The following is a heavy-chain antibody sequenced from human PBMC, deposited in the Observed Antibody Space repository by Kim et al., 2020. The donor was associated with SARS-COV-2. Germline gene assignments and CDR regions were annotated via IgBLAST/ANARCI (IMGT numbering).Heavy chain of an antibody. CDR1: GGSISSSSSY. V-gene: IGHV4-39*01. CDR3: TRRISGSGIDC. J-gene: IGHJ4*02. CDR2: IHSSGIT. D-gene: IGHD3-10*01. Sequence: SETLSLTCTVSGGSISSSSSYWGWIRQPPGKGLEYIGSIHSSGITYYNSSLKSRVTMSVDTPKNQVSLKLSSVTAADTSVYYCTRRISGSGIDCWGQGTLVTVSS.